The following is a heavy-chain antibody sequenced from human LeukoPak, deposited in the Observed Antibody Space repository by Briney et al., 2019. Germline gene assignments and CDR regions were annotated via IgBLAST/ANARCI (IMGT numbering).Heavy chain of an antibody. V-gene: IGHV1-18*01. CDR1: GYTFTSYG. Sequence: GASVKVSCKASGYTFTSYGISWVRQAPGQGLEWMGWISAYNGNTNYAQKLRGRVTMTTDTSTSTAYMELRSLRSDDTAVYYCARERSTGTTSVDAFDIWGQGTMVTVSS. D-gene: IGHD1-7*01. CDR3: ARERSTGTTSVDAFDI. J-gene: IGHJ3*02. CDR2: ISAYNGNT.